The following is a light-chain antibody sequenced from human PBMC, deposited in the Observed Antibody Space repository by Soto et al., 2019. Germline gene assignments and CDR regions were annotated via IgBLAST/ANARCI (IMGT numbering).Light chain of an antibody. CDR1: QSVSSN. Sequence: EIVLPQSPATLSVSPGERATLSCSASQSVSSNLAWYQQKPGQAPRLLISGASARATDIPARFSGSGSRTEFTLTISSLQSEDFAIYYCQQYYNWPLTFGGGTKVEIK. CDR3: QQYYNWPLT. J-gene: IGKJ4*01. V-gene: IGKV3-15*01. CDR2: GAS.